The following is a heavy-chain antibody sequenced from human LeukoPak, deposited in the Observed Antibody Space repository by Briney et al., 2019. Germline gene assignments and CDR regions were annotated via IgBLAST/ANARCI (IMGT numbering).Heavy chain of an antibody. V-gene: IGHV4-34*01. Sequence: SETLSLTCAVYGGSFSGYYWSWIRQPPGKGLGWIGKINHSGSTNYNPSLKSRVTISVDTSKNQFSLKLSSVTAADTAVYYCARAQHLIRGAFYYYYYYGMDVWGQGTTVTVSS. D-gene: IGHD3-10*01. J-gene: IGHJ6*02. CDR1: GGSFSGYY. CDR2: INHSGST. CDR3: ARAQHLIRGAFYYYYYYGMDV.